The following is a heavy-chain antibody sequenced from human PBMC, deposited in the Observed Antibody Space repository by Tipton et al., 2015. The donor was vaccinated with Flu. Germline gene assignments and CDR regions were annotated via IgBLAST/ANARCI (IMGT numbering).Heavy chain of an antibody. J-gene: IGHJ5*02. Sequence: LRLSCTVSGGSIGSYYWNWIRQPPGKGLEWIGYIYNSAYTKYNPSLESRVTISADTPTKQFSLQLRSVTAADTAVYYCARRDYSNYVSDPKSWFDPWGQGILVTVSS. CDR3: ARRDYSNYVSDPKSWFDP. CDR1: GGSIGSYY. V-gene: IGHV4-4*09. D-gene: IGHD4-11*01. CDR2: IYNSAYT.